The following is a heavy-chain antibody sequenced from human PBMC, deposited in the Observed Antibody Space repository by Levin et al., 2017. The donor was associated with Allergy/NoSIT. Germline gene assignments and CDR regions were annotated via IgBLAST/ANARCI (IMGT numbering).Heavy chain of an antibody. CDR1: GFTFSTYW. V-gene: IGHV3-74*01. Sequence: GGSLRLSCAASGFTFSTYWMHWVRQAPGKGLVWVSRINIDGTSIVYADSVKGRFTISRDNNKNMLYLQMNSLRAEDTALYYCVRESPSVFDIWGLGTTVTVSS. CDR3: VRESPSVFDI. J-gene: IGHJ3*02. CDR2: INIDGTSI. D-gene: IGHD5/OR15-5a*01.